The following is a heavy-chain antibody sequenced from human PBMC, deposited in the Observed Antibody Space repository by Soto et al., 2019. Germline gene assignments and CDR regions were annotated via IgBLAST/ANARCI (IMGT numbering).Heavy chain of an antibody. CDR1: GFTFSSYA. D-gene: IGHD3-3*01. J-gene: IGHJ6*03. CDR3: AGTYDFWSGYHAYYMDV. Sequence: PGGSLRLSCAASGFTFSSYAMSWVRQAPGRGLEWVSAISGSGGSTYYADSVKGRFTISRDNSKNTLYLQMNSLRAEDTAVYYCAGTYDFWSGYHAYYMDVWGKGTTVTVSS. V-gene: IGHV3-23*01. CDR2: ISGSGGST.